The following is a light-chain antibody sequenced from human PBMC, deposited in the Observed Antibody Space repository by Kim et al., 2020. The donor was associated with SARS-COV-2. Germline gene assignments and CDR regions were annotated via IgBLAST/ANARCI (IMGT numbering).Light chain of an antibody. CDR1: QGISSY. V-gene: IGKV1-8*01. J-gene: IGKJ4*01. CDR3: QQYYSYPLT. CDR2: AAS. Sequence: STGDSVTITCRASQGISSYLAWYQQKPGKAPKLLIYAASTLQSGVPSRFSGSGSGTDFTLTISCLQSEEFATYYCQQYYSYPLTFGGGTKVDIK.